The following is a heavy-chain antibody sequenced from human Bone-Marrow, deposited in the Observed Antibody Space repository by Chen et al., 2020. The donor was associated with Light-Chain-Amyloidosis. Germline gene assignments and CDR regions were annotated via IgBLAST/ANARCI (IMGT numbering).Heavy chain of an antibody. V-gene: IGHV5-51*01. CDR3: ARRRDGYNFDY. D-gene: IGHD5-12*01. CDR1: GYTFPNYW. CDR2: ISPEYSSA. Sequence: EVQLEQSGPEVKKPGESLKISCQGSGYTFPNYWIGWVRQMPGKGLEWVGVISPEYSSAKYSPSFEGQVTSSADKSITTAYLQWRSLQASDTAMYYCARRRDGYNFDYWGQGTLVTVSS. J-gene: IGHJ4*02.